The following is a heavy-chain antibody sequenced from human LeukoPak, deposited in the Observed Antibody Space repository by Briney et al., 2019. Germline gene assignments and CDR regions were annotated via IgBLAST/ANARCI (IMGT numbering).Heavy chain of an antibody. CDR2: IYYSGST. CDR1: GGSISSGGYY. D-gene: IGHD5-12*01. Sequence: SETLSLTCTVSGGSISSGGYYWSWIRQHPGKGLEWIGYIYYSGSTYYTPSLKNRVTISVATSKNQFSLRLSSVTAVDTAVYYCARGGGGYNWYFDLWGRGTLVTVSS. CDR3: ARGGGGYNWYFDL. V-gene: IGHV4-31*03. J-gene: IGHJ2*01.